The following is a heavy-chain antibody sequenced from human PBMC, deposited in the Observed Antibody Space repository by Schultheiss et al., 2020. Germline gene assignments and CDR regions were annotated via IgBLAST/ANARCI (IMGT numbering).Heavy chain of an antibody. J-gene: IGHJ4*02. CDR2: IKSKTDGGTT. D-gene: IGHD3-22*01. Sequence: GGSLRLSCAASGVTFSNAWLSWVRQAPGKGLEWVGRIKSKTDGGTTDYAAPVKGRFTISRDDSKNTLYLQMNSLKTEDTAVYYCTTDLRRWYYYDSSGLFDYWGQGTLVTVSS. CDR1: GVTFSNAW. V-gene: IGHV3-15*01. CDR3: TTDLRRWYYYDSSGLFDY.